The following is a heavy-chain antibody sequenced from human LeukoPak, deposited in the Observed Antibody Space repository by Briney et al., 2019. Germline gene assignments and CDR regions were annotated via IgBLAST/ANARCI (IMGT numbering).Heavy chain of an antibody. CDR2: ISSSSSYI. Sequence: PGGSLRLSCAASGFTFSSYSMNWVRQAPGKGLEWVSSISSSSSYIYYADSVKGRFTISRDNAKNSLYLQMNSLRAEDTAVYYCARDVPSPKYYFDYWGQGTLVSVSS. CDR1: GFTFSSYS. V-gene: IGHV3-21*01. J-gene: IGHJ4*02. CDR3: ARDVPSPKYYFDY.